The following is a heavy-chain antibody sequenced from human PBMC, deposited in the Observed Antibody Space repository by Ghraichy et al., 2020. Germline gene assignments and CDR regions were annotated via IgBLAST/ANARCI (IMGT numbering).Heavy chain of an antibody. D-gene: IGHD2-15*01. Sequence: GGSLRLSCAASGFTFSDAWMSWVRQAPGKGLEGVGRIKNKADGATTDYTAPVKGRFAISRDDPKETLYLQLNSLKTEDTAVYYCTWVAGNNWGKGTLVTVSP. V-gene: IGHV3-15*01. J-gene: IGHJ4*02. CDR3: TWVAGNN. CDR2: IKNKADGATT. CDR1: GFTFSDAW.